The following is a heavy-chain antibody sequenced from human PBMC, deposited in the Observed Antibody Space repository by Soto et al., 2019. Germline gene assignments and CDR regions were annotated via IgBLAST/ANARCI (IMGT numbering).Heavy chain of an antibody. CDR2: IDPSDSYT. CDR1: GYSFTSYW. D-gene: IGHD3-22*01. CDR3: ASSYYYDSSGTDY. J-gene: IGHJ4*02. V-gene: IGHV5-10-1*01. Sequence: PGESLKISCKGSGYSFTSYWISWVRQMPGKGLEWMGRIDPSDSYTNYSPSFQGHVTISADKSISTAYLQWSSLKASDTAMYYCASSYYYDSSGTDYWGQGTLVTVSS.